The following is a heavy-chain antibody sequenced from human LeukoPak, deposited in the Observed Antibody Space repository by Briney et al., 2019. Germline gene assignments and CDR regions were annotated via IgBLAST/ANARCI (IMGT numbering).Heavy chain of an antibody. CDR1: GFTFRSYS. D-gene: IGHD4-17*01. CDR3: ARRAYGDDSFDY. J-gene: IGHJ4*02. CDR2: ITSGSGPI. Sequence: TGGSLRLSCAASGFTFRSYSMNWVRQAPGKGLEWVSYITSGSGPIYYADSVKGRFTISRDNAKNSLYLQMNSLRDEDTAVYYCARRAYGDDSFDYWGQGTLVTVSS. V-gene: IGHV3-48*02.